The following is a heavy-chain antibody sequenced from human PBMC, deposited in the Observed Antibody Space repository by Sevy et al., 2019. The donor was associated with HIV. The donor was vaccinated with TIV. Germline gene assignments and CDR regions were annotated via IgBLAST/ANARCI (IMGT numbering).Heavy chain of an antibody. V-gene: IGHV3-33*01. CDR3: ARDSARVIVPTAGFDS. Sequence: GGSLRLSCSASGFTFRSFSMHWVRQAPGKGLEWVAAIWYDGRTKQYADSVKGRFTISRDNSKNTLSLEMNSLRAEDTGLYAYARDSARVIVPTAGFDSWGQGTVVTVSS. CDR2: IWYDGRTK. J-gene: IGHJ5*01. D-gene: IGHD1-1*01. CDR1: GFTFRSFS.